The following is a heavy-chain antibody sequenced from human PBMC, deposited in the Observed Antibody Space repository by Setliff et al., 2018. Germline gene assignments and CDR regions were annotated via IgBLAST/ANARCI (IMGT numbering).Heavy chain of an antibody. D-gene: IGHD3-16*01. CDR3: AGGVNPRTLGKYYMDV. J-gene: IGHJ6*03. V-gene: IGHV3-74*03. Sequence: QPGGSLRLSCAASGFTFSGYWMHWVRQAPGKGLVWVSRVNSDGTYTTYADSVKGRFTISRDNAKNTLYLQMNSLSAEDTAVYYCAGGVNPRTLGKYYMDVWGKGTTVTVSS. CDR1: GFTFSGYW. CDR2: VNSDGTYT.